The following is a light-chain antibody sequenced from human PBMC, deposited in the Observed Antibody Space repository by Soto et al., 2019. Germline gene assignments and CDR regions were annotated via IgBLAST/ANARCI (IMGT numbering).Light chain of an antibody. CDR3: SSYTSTRTVV. CDR1: SSDVGAYDY. Sequence: QSALTQPASVSGSPGQSITLSCTGTSSDVGAYDYVSWYQQHPGKAPKLMIYDVINRPSGVSNRFSGSKSGNTASLTISGLQAEDEADYYCSSYTSTRTVVFGGGTKLTGL. J-gene: IGLJ2*01. V-gene: IGLV2-14*01. CDR2: DVI.